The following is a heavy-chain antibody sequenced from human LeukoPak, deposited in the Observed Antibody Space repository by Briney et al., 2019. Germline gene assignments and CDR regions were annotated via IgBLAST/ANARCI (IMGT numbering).Heavy chain of an antibody. CDR1: GFTFSSYA. CDR2: VTPSGGTT. Sequence: GGSLRLSCAASGFTFSSYAMSWVRQAPGLGLEWVSAVTPSGGTTYFADSVKGRFTLSRDNSKNTLYLQMNSLRAEDTAVYYCAREMGEGTVVTDYWGQGTLVTVSS. D-gene: IGHD4-23*01. CDR3: AREMGEGTVVTDY. V-gene: IGHV3-23*01. J-gene: IGHJ4*02.